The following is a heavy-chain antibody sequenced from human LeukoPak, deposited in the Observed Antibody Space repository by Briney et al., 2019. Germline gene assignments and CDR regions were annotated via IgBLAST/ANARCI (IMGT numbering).Heavy chain of an antibody. CDR1: GIIVSDYY. CDR3: ARGPSSDYGA. Sequence: GGSLRLSCAVSGIIVSDYYMSSVRQAPGKGLEWVSVIYSSGRAYYADSVKGRFTISRDNSKNTLYPQMNSLRAEDTAIYYCARGPSSDYGAWGQGTLVTVSS. J-gene: IGHJ5*02. V-gene: IGHV3-53*01. D-gene: IGHD3-22*01. CDR2: IYSSGRA.